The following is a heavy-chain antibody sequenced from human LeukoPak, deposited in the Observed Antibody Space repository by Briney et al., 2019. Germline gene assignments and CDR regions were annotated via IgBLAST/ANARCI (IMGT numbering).Heavy chain of an antibody. D-gene: IGHD6-13*01. CDR3: ARDGDIGAATYYFDF. V-gene: IGHV3-30*04. CDR1: GFTFNNYA. J-gene: IGHJ4*02. Sequence: GGSLRLSCAGSGFTFNNYAIHWVRQAPGKGLEWVAVIASDGKNKYQADSVKGRFTISRDNSKNTLYLQMNSLRGEDTAVYYCARDGDIGAATYYFDFWGQGTLVTVSS. CDR2: IASDGKNK.